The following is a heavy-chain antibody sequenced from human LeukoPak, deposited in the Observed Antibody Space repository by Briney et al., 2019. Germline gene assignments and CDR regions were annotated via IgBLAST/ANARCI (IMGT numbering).Heavy chain of an antibody. Sequence: GGSLRLSCAASGLTFSSYWMHWVRQAPGKGLVWVSRINSDGSSTSYADSVKGRFTISRDNAKNTLYLQMNSLRAEDTAVYYCARALYNWNYGALGAFDIWGQGTMVTVSS. CDR3: ARALYNWNYGALGAFDI. D-gene: IGHD1-7*01. CDR1: GLTFSSYW. J-gene: IGHJ3*02. V-gene: IGHV3-74*01. CDR2: INSDGSST.